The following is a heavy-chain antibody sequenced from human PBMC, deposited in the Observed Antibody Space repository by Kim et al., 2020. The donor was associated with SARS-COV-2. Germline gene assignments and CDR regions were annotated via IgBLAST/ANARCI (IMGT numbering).Heavy chain of an antibody. J-gene: IGHJ6*02. CDR1: GFTFSSYS. Sequence: GGSLRLSCAASGFTFSSYSMNWVRQAPGKGLEWVSSISSSSSYIYYADSVKGRFTISRDNAKNSLYLQMNSLRAEDTAVYYCARGGYSGYDHPNYYYYGMDVWGQGTTVTVSS. V-gene: IGHV3-21*01. CDR2: ISSSSSYI. CDR3: ARGGYSGYDHPNYYYYGMDV. D-gene: IGHD5-12*01.